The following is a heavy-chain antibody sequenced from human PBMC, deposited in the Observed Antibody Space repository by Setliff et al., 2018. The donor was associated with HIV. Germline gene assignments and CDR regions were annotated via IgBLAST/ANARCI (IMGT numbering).Heavy chain of an antibody. J-gene: IGHJ3*02. D-gene: IGHD2-21*01. CDR3: ARVDWSNAFDI. Sequence: PSETLSLTCAVYGGSFSGYYWSWIRQPPGKGPEWIGEINHSGSTNYNPSLKSRVTISVDTSKNQFSLKLSSVTAADTAVYYCARVDWSNAFDIWGQGTMVTVSS. CDR1: GGSFSGYY. CDR2: INHSGST. V-gene: IGHV4-34*01.